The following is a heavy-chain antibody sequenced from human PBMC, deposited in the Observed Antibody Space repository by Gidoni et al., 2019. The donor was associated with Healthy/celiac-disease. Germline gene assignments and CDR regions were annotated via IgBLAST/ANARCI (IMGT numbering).Heavy chain of an antibody. CDR3: ARAGAAAGVFDY. CDR1: GFTFSSYS. V-gene: IGHV3-21*01. Sequence: EVQLVESGGGLVKPGVSLSLSCAASGFTFSSYSMNWVRQAPGKGLEWVSSISSSSSYIYYADSVKGRFTISRDNAKNSLYLQMNSLRAEDTAVYYCARAGAAAGVFDYWGQGTLVTVSS. J-gene: IGHJ4*02. CDR2: ISSSSSYI. D-gene: IGHD6-13*01.